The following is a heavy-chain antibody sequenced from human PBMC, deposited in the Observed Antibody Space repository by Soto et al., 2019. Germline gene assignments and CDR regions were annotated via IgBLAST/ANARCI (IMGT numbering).Heavy chain of an antibody. CDR1: GGSINSGDYA. CDR3: AGIRIAAAGGGLDV. J-gene: IGHJ6*02. D-gene: IGHD6-13*01. Sequence: QLQLQESGSGLVKPSQTLSLTCGVSGGSINSGDYAWSWIRQPPGKGLEWIGYIYHSGSTYYNPSLKSRVTILIDRSTNQFSLKLSSVTAADTAVYYCAGIRIAAAGGGLDVWGQGTTVTVSS. V-gene: IGHV4-30-2*01. CDR2: IYHSGST.